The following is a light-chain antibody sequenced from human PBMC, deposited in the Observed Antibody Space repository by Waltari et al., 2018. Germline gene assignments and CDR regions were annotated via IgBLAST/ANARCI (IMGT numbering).Light chain of an antibody. CDR1: QSISSY. V-gene: IGKV1-8*01. J-gene: IGKJ1*01. CDR3: QQYYSSPAT. Sequence: AIRITQSPSSLSASTGDRVTITCRASQSISSYLSWYQQKPGKAPQDLIYAASTLQSGVPSRFSGSGSGTDFTLTISCLQSEDFAIYYCQQYYSSPATFGQGTKVEIK. CDR2: AAS.